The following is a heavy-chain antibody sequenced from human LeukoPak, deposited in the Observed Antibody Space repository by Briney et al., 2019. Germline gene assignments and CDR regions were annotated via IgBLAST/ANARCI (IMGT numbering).Heavy chain of an antibody. CDR3: ARGWFGESSTLYMDV. D-gene: IGHD3-10*01. V-gene: IGHV4-39*07. CDR2: ISNSGTT. CDR1: GGSISNTNYY. J-gene: IGHJ6*03. Sequence: SETLSLTCTVSGGSISNTNYYWGWIRQPPGKGLEWIGSISNSGTTYYNPSLKSRVTIAVDTSKNQFSLKLSSVTAADTAVYYCARGWFGESSTLYMDVWGKGTTVTISS.